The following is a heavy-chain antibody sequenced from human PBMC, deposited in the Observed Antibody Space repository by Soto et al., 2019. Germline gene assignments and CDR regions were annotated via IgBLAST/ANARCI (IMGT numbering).Heavy chain of an antibody. CDR1: GFTFSSHG. Sequence: GGSLRLSCAASGFTFSSHGMHWVRQAPGKGLAWVAVISYDGSNKYYADSVKGRFTISRDNSKNTLYLQMNSLRAEDTAVYYCAKDRVYCSSTSCYKMGYWGQGTLVTVSS. J-gene: IGHJ4*02. D-gene: IGHD2-2*02. CDR2: ISYDGSNK. V-gene: IGHV3-30*18. CDR3: AKDRVYCSSTSCYKMGY.